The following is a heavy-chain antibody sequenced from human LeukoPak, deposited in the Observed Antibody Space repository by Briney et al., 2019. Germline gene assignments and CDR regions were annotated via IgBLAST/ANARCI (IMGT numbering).Heavy chain of an antibody. V-gene: IGHV3-23*01. CDR1: GFTFSSYA. Sequence: PPGGSLRLSCAASGFTFSSYAMSWVRQAPGKGLEWVSAISGSGGSTYYADSVKGRFTISRDNSKSTLYLQMNSLRAEDTAVYYCAKDLGRWTGLKSPLDYWGQGTLVTVSS. D-gene: IGHD3/OR15-3a*01. CDR3: AKDLGRWTGLKSPLDY. J-gene: IGHJ4*02. CDR2: ISGSGGST.